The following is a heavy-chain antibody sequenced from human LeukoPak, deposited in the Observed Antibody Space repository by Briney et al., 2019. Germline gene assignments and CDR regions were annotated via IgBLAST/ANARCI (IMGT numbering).Heavy chain of an antibody. D-gene: IGHD3-22*01. J-gene: IGHJ5*02. CDR2: IYYSGST. Sequence: SETLSLTCTVSGVSISSGGYYWSWIRQHPGKGLEWIGYIYYSGSTYYNPSLKSRVTISVDTSKNQFSLKLSSVTAADTAVYYCARDRAYYDSSHNWFDPWGQGTLVTVSS. CDR3: ARDRAYYDSSHNWFDP. V-gene: IGHV4-31*03. CDR1: GVSISSGGYY.